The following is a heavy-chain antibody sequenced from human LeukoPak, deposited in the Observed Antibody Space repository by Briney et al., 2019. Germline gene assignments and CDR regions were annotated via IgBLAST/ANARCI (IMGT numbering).Heavy chain of an antibody. V-gene: IGHV3-9*03. D-gene: IGHD4-23*01. Sequence: PGGSLRLSCAASGFTFDDYAMHWVRQAPGKGLEWVSGISWNSGSIGYADSVKGRFTISRDNAKNSLYLQMNSLRAEDMALYYCAKGSYGGNQEYFQHWGQGTLVTVSS. CDR1: GFTFDDYA. J-gene: IGHJ1*01. CDR3: AKGSYGGNQEYFQH. CDR2: ISWNSGSI.